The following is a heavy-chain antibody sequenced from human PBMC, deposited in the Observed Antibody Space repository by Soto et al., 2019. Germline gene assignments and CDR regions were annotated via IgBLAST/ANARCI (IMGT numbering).Heavy chain of an antibody. CDR3: GSPGYVDY. CDR1: GGSFSGYY. CDR2: INHSGSP. D-gene: IGHD2-2*01. V-gene: IGHV4-34*01. Sequence: QVQLQQWGAGLLKPSETLSLTCAVYGGSFSGYYWSWIRQPPGKGLEWIGEINHSGSPKYNPSLRSRVTISLDMCKNQFPLKLSSVTAADTAVYYCGSPGYVDYWGQGTLVTVSS. J-gene: IGHJ4*02.